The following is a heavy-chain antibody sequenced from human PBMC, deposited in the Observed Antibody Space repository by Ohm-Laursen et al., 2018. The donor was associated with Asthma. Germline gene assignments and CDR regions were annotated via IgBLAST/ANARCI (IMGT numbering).Heavy chain of an antibody. D-gene: IGHD2-2*01. CDR1: GFTFSGSW. CDR3: ATLSWYASQF. V-gene: IGHV3-7*01. J-gene: IGHJ4*02. Sequence: LSLTCAASGFTFSGSWMIWVRQAPGKGLQRLAFIKPDGSQTYYADSMEGRFSISRDNSKNSLYLQMSSLRGEDTAIYYCATLSWYASQFWGQGTLVTVSS. CDR2: IKPDGSQT.